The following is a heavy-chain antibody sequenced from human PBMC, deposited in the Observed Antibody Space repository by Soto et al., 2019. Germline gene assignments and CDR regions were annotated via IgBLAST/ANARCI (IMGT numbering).Heavy chain of an antibody. CDR2: IWYDGSNK. CDR1: GFTFSGHA. Sequence: QVQLVESGGGVAQPGRSLRLSCTVSGFTFSGHAMHWVRQAPGKGLEWVTQIWYDGSNKYYAESVKGRFTISRDNSKKTLYLKMNSLRVEDTAVYYCARDGQGLAPYALDVWGQGPSVTVSS. CDR3: ARDGQGLAPYALDV. J-gene: IGHJ6*02. V-gene: IGHV3-33*01. D-gene: IGHD6-19*01.